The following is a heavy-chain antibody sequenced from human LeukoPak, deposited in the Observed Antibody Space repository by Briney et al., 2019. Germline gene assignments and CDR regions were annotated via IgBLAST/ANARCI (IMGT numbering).Heavy chain of an antibody. D-gene: IGHD3-22*01. V-gene: IGHV3-21*01. Sequence: PGGSLRLSCAASGFTFSSYSMNWVRQAPGKGLEWVSSISSSSSYIYYADSVKGRFTISRDNAKNSLYLQMNSLRAEDTAVYYCARDKGGGYYYDSSGYNIYYFDYWGQGTLVTVSS. J-gene: IGHJ4*02. CDR1: GFTFSSYS. CDR2: ISSSSSYI. CDR3: ARDKGGGYYYDSSGYNIYYFDY.